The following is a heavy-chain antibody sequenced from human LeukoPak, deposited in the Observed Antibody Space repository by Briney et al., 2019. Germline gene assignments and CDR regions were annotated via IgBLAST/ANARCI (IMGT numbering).Heavy chain of an antibody. Sequence: GRSLRLSCAASRFTFSSYGMHWVRQAPGKGLEWVAVIWYDGSNKYYADSVKGRFTISRDNSKNTLYLQMNSLRAEDTAVYYCARDSAQTTYYFDYWGQGALVTVSS. CDR1: RFTFSSYG. CDR2: IWYDGSNK. D-gene: IGHD1-14*01. V-gene: IGHV3-33*01. J-gene: IGHJ4*02. CDR3: ARDSAQTTYYFDY.